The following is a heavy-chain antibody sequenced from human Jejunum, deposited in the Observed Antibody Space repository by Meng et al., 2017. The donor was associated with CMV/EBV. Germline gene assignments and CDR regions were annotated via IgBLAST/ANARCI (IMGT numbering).Heavy chain of an antibody. CDR3: ARGVPNYDFWSGYYNWFDP. V-gene: IGHV3-48*04. D-gene: IGHD3-3*01. J-gene: IGHJ5*02. CDR2: ISSSSSTI. Sequence: RYSGNGVRKAPGKGLEWVSYISSSSSTIYYADSGKGRFNISRDNAKNSLYLQMNSLKAEGTAVYYCARGVPNYDFWSGYYNWFDPWGQGTLVTVSS. CDR1: RYS.